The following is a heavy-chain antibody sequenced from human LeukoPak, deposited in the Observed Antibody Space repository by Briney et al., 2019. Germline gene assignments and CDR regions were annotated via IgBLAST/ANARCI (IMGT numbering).Heavy chain of an antibody. Sequence: GGSLRLSCAASGFTFSSYWMHWVRQAPGKGLVWVSRINTDGSSTNYADSVKGRFTISRDNAKNTLYLQMNSLRAEDTAVYYCARGPYYNILTGFRGRILGFDYWGQGTLVTVSS. J-gene: IGHJ4*02. CDR3: ARGPYYNILTGFRGRILGFDY. V-gene: IGHV3-74*01. CDR2: INTDGSST. CDR1: GFTFSSYW. D-gene: IGHD3-9*01.